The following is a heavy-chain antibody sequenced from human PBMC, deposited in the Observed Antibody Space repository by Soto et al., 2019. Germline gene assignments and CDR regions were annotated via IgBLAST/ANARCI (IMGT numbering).Heavy chain of an antibody. CDR2: IYWDDDK. Sequence: QITLKESGPTLVKPTQTLTLTCTFSGFSLSTSGVGVGWIRQPPGKALEWLALIYWDDDKRYSPSLKSKLTITKDTSKTQVVLTMANMDPVDTATYYCAHRKYSSNGMDVWGQGTTVTVSS. CDR1: GFSLSTSGVG. V-gene: IGHV2-5*02. D-gene: IGHD6-13*01. J-gene: IGHJ6*02. CDR3: AHRKYSSNGMDV.